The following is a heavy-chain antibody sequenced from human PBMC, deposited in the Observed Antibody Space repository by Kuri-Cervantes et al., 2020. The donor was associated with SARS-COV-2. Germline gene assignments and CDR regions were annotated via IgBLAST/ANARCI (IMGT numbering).Heavy chain of an antibody. J-gene: IGHJ6*02. D-gene: IGHD6-6*01. CDR3: ARGSSSSSNYYYYGMDV. V-gene: IGHV1-18*04. CDR1: GYTFTSYG. CDR2: ISAYNGNT. Sequence: ASVKVSCKASGYTFTSYGISWVRQAPGQGLEWMGWISAYNGNTNYAQKLQGRVTMTTDTSTSTAYMELRSPRSDDTAVYYCARGSSSSSNYYYYGMDVWGQGTTVTVSS.